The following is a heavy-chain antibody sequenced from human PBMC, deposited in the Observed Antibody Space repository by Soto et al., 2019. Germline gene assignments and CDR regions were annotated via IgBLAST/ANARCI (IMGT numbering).Heavy chain of an antibody. Sequence: SETLSLTCAVYGGSFSGYYWSWIRQPPGKGLEWIGEINHSGSTNYNPSLKSRVTISVDTSKNQFSLKLSSVTAADTAVYYCATRRQQLVFRYFDYWGQGTLVTVSS. D-gene: IGHD6-13*01. CDR1: GGSFSGYY. V-gene: IGHV4-34*01. CDR3: ATRRQQLVFRYFDY. J-gene: IGHJ4*02. CDR2: INHSGST.